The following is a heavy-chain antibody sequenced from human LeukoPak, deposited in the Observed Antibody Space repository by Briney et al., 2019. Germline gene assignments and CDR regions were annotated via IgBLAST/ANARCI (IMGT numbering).Heavy chain of an antibody. CDR2: ISSSSTYV. D-gene: IGHD1-1*01. J-gene: IGHJ3*02. V-gene: IGHV3-21*01. CDR3: AVQRVHHGFDN. Sequence: GGSLRLSCAASGFTFNICTMNWVRQAPGKGLEWVSSISSSSTYVYYADSLKGRFTISRDNGKHSLYLQMNSLRAEDTAFCYCAVQRVHHGFDNWGQGTMFTVSS. CDR1: GFTFNICT.